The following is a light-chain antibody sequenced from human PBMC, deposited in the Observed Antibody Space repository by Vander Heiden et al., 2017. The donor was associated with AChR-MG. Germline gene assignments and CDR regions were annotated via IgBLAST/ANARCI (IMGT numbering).Light chain of an antibody. J-gene: IGKJ4*01. V-gene: IGKV3-15*01. CDR2: GAS. CDR3: QQYDNWPLT. CDR1: RVVDSH. Sequence: LMPHPRTPPFPPRGRTTLFSSTAHRVVDSHLAWYQQKLGQAPRLLIHGASSRATGIPDRFSGSGSGTEFTLTISSLQSEDFAVYYCQQYDNWPLTFGGGTKVEIK.